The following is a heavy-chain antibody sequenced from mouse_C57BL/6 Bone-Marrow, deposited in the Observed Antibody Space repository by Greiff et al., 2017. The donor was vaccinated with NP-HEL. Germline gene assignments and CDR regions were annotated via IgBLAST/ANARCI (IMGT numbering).Heavy chain of an antibody. CDR1: GYTFTSYW. J-gene: IGHJ3*01. CDR2: IDPSDSYT. Sequence: QVQLQQSGAELVRPGTSVKLSCKASGYTFTSYWMHWVKQRPGQGLEWIGVIDPSDSYTNYNQKFKGKATLTVDTSSSTAYMQLSSLTSEDSAVYYCASQSRPGWFAYWGQGTLVTVSA. V-gene: IGHV1-59*01. CDR3: ASQSRPGWFAY.